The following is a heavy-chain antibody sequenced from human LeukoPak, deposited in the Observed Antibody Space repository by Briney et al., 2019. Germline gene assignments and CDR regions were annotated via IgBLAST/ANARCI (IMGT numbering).Heavy chain of an antibody. V-gene: IGHV1-2*02. CDR2: INPNSGGT. CDR1: GYTFTGYY. D-gene: IGHD6-19*01. Sequence: GASVKVSCKASGYTFTGYYMHWVRQAPGQGLEWMGWINPNSGGTNYAQKFQGRVTMTRDTSISTAYMELSRLRSDDTAVYYCARGGYSSGWYECFEYWGQGTLVTVSS. CDR3: ARGGYSSGWYECFEY. J-gene: IGHJ4*02.